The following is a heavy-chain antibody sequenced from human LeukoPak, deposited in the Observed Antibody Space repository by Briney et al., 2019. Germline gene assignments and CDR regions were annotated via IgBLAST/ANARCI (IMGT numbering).Heavy chain of an antibody. Sequence: GGSLRLSCVVSGFTFNSYWMSWVRQAPGEGLQWVANIKQDGSEKYYVDSVKGRFTISRDNAKNSLYLQMNSLRAEDTAVYYCSLGSTFDVWGQGTMVTVSS. CDR3: SLGSTFDV. D-gene: IGHD3-10*01. CDR1: GFTFNSYW. J-gene: IGHJ3*01. CDR2: IKQDGSEK. V-gene: IGHV3-7*05.